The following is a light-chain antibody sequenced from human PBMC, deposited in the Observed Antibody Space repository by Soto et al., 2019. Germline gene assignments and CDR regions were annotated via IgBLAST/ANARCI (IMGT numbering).Light chain of an antibody. Sequence: DIQMTQSPSSLSASVGDRVTITCRASQSIRGFLNWYHQKPGKAPKLLIYGASNLQSGVPSRFSGSGSGTDFTLTISSLQPEDFATYYCQQSYNSPRTFGQGTKVEIK. V-gene: IGKV1-39*01. J-gene: IGKJ1*01. CDR1: QSIRGF. CDR3: QQSYNSPRT. CDR2: GAS.